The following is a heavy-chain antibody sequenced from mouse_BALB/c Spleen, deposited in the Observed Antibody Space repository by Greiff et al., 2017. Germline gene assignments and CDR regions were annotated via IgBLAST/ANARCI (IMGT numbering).Heavy chain of an antibody. CDR3: ARCYDGYFWYFDV. D-gene: IGHD2-3*01. Sequence: EVKVVESGGGLVKPGGSLKLSCAASGFAFSSYDMSWVRQTPEKRLEWVAYISSGGGSTYYPDTVKGRFTISRDNAKNTLYLQMTSLRSEDTAMYYCARCYDGYFWYFDVWGAGTTVTVSS. CDR2: ISSGGGST. CDR1: GFAFSSYD. V-gene: IGHV5-12-1*01. J-gene: IGHJ1*01.